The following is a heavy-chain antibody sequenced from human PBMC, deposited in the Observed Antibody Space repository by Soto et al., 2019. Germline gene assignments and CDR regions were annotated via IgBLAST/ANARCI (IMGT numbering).Heavy chain of an antibody. CDR2: IYYSGST. V-gene: IGHV4-39*01. CDR1: GGSISSSSYY. D-gene: IGHD3-10*01. CDR3: PTAPSTMVRGNWFDP. Sequence: QLQLQESGPGLVKPSETLSLTCTVSGGSISSSSYYWGWIRQPPGKGLEWIGSIYYSGSTYYNPSLKSRVTISVDTSKNQFSLKLSAVTAADTAVYYCPTAPSTMVRGNWFDPCGQGTLVTVSS. J-gene: IGHJ5*02.